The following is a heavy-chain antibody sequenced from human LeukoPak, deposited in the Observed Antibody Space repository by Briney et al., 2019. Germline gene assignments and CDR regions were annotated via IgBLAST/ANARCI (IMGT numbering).Heavy chain of an antibody. CDR1: GFTFTSSA. J-gene: IGHJ4*02. CDR3: AADLNWNYYFDY. Sequence: ASVKVFCKASGFTFTSSAVQWVRQARGQRLEWIGWIVVGSGNTNYAQKFQERVTITRDMSTSTAYMELSSLRSEDTAVYYCAADLNWNYYFDYWGQGTLVTVSS. V-gene: IGHV1-58*01. D-gene: IGHD1-7*01. CDR2: IVVGSGNT.